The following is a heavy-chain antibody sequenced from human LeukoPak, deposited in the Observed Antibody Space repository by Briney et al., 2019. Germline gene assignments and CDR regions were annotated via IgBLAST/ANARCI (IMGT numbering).Heavy chain of an antibody. D-gene: IGHD3-22*01. CDR2: IKEDGSEK. Sequence: GVSLRLSCAASGFTFSTYWMSWVRQAPGKGLEWVANIKEDGSEKYYGDSVKGRFTISRDNAKNSLYLEMNSLRVEDTAVYYCARDSSGYQWGQGTLVTVSS. J-gene: IGHJ4*02. CDR3: ARDSSGYQ. V-gene: IGHV3-7*01. CDR1: GFTFSTYW.